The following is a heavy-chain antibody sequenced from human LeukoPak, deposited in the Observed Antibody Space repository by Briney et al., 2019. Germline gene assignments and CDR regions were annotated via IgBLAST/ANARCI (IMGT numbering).Heavy chain of an antibody. Sequence: PGGSLILSCAASGFTFSSYWMTSLRQAPGKGLEWVANIRQDGSEKYYVDSVEGRFTISRDNAKKSLFLQMHSLRAEDTAVYYCASDMRGDGFDILGQGTMVTVSS. CDR2: IRQDGSEK. V-gene: IGHV3-7*04. J-gene: IGHJ3*02. CDR1: GFTFSSYW. CDR3: ASDMRGDGFDI. D-gene: IGHD2-2*01.